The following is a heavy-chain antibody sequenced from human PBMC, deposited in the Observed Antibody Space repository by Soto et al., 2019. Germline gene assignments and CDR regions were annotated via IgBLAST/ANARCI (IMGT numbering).Heavy chain of an antibody. CDR3: ARSAGWYAVHS. CDR1: GDSVSSPYY. J-gene: IGHJ4*02. V-gene: IGHV4-4*02. D-gene: IGHD6-19*01. Sequence: QVQLQESGPGLVKPSGTLSLTCAVSGDSVSSPYYWCWVRQPPGKGLEWIGGVFHTGTTSYNPSPRSRVTISMDKSINQFSLDLSSVTAADTAVYYCARSAGWYAVHSWGPGTLVIVSS. CDR2: VFHTGTT.